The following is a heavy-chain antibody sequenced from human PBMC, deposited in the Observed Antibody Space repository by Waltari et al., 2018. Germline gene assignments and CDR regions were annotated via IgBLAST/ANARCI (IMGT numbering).Heavy chain of an antibody. J-gene: IGHJ3*02. CDR1: GGSISSYY. Sequence: QVQLQESGPGLVKPSETLSLTCTVSGGSISSYYWSWIRQPPGKGLEWIGYIYYSGSTNYNPSLTSRVTISVDTSKNQFSLKLSSVTAADTAVYYCARDRGIVGAPPFDIWGQGTMVTVSS. CDR3: ARDRGIVGAPPFDI. CDR2: IYYSGST. V-gene: IGHV4-59*01. D-gene: IGHD1-26*01.